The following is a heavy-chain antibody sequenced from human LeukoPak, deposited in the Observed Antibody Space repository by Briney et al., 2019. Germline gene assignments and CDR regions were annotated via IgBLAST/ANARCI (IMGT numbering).Heavy chain of an antibody. J-gene: IGHJ5*02. CDR2: IKTKTDSGTT. V-gene: IGHV3-15*01. CDR1: GLTLSNAW. CDR3: TRRQDYGDYLNWFDP. D-gene: IGHD4-17*01. Sequence: GGSLRLSCAASGLTLSNAWMTWVRQAPGRGLEWVGHIKTKTDSGTTDYAAYAAPVKGSFSISTDDSKNTLYLQMNSLKTEDTAVYYCTRRQDYGDYLNWFDPWGQGTLATVSS.